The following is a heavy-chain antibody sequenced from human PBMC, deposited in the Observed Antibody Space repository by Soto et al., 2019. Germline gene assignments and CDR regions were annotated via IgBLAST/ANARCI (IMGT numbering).Heavy chain of an antibody. Sequence: GESLKISCAASGFTFSSYSMNWVRQAPGKGLEWVSYISSSSSTIYYADSVKGRFTISRDNAKNSLYLQMNSLRAEDTAVYYCARGHYGDSLHFDYWGQGTLVTVSS. CDR3: ARGHYGDSLHFDY. CDR2: ISSSSSTI. J-gene: IGHJ4*02. V-gene: IGHV3-48*01. CDR1: GFTFSSYS. D-gene: IGHD4-17*01.